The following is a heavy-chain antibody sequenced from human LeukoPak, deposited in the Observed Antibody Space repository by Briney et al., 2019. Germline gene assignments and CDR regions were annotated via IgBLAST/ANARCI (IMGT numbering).Heavy chain of an antibody. Sequence: WEPLPPTFTVSCTSIRNYYWSLRRPPPGEGLGLFGNIYYSGSTNYTPSLKGRVTVSIDTSKNSLSLKLSSLTAADTTVYYCARGYSSSWYSYGRWFDPWGQGTLVTVSS. J-gene: IGHJ5*02. CDR3: ARGYSSSWYSYGRWFDP. CDR1: CTSIRNYY. D-gene: IGHD6-13*01. CDR2: IYYSGST. V-gene: IGHV4-59*01.